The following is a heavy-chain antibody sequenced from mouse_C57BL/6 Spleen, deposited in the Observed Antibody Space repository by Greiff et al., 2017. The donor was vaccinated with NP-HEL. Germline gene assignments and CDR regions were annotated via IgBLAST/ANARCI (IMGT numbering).Heavy chain of an antibody. CDR2: INPGSGGT. CDR1: GYAFTNYL. J-gene: IGHJ2*01. Sequence: VQLQQSGAELVRPGTSVKVSCKASGYAFTNYLIEWVKQRPGQGLEWIGVINPGSGGTNYNEKFKGKATLTADKSSSTAYMQLSSLTSEDSAVYFCARGAVDYFDYWGQGTTLTVSS. CDR3: ARGAVDYFDY. V-gene: IGHV1-54*01.